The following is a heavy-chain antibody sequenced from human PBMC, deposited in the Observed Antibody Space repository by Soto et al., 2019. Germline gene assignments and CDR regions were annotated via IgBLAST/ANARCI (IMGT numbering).Heavy chain of an antibody. Sequence: GEPLHTPWKGAGYKITNYSIGCLRQMPGKGLEWMGIIYPGDSDTKYNLSFQGQVTISADKSITTTYLRWTSLKASDTAIYYCAASIFYYGMDVCGQGTTVTVSS. J-gene: IGHJ6*02. CDR2: IYPGDSDT. V-gene: IGHV5-51*01. CDR3: AASIFYYGMDV. CDR1: GYKITNYS.